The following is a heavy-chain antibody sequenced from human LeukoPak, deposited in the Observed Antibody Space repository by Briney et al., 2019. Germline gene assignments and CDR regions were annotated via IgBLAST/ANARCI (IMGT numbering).Heavy chain of an antibody. V-gene: IGHV3-7*01. CDR3: ARGDIVVVPAANYYYYGMDV. J-gene: IGHJ6*02. CDR1: GFNLSSYW. CDR2: IKQDGSEK. Sequence: GSLRLSCAASGFNLSSYWMSWVRQAPGKGLEWVANIKQDGSEKYYVDSVKGRFTISRDNAKNSLYLQMNSLRAEDTAVYYCARGDIVVVPAANYYYYGMDVWGQGTTVTVSS. D-gene: IGHD2-2*01.